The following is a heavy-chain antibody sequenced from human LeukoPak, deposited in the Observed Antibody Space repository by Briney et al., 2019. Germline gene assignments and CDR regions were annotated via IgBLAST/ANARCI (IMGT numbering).Heavy chain of an antibody. V-gene: IGHV3-23*01. Sequence: PGGSLRLSCAASGFTFRSYGMNWVRQAPGKGLEWVSFISGSGDTTYFSDSVKGRFTISRDNSKNTLYLQMNSLRAEDTAVYYCAKDDYGGTFIDYWGQGTLVTVSS. CDR2: ISGSGDTT. D-gene: IGHD4-23*01. CDR3: AKDDYGGTFIDY. CDR1: GFTFRSYG. J-gene: IGHJ4*02.